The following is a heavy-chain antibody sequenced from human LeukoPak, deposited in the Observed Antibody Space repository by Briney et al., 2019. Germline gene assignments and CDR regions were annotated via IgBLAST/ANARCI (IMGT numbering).Heavy chain of an antibody. J-gene: IGHJ5*02. CDR3: ARVVGLGTSYRNWFDP. CDR1: GFTFSAYA. V-gene: IGHV3-23*05. Sequence: GGSLRLSCEASGFTFSAYAMTWVRQAPGKGLEWVSSIGSDNKPHYSESVKGRFAISRDNSKSMLFLQLNSLRAEDTAVYYCARVVGLGTSYRNWFDPWGQGTLVTGSS. D-gene: IGHD1-14*01. CDR2: IGSDNKP.